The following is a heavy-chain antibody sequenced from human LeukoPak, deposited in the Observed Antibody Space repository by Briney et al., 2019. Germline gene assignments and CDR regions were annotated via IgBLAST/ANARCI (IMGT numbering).Heavy chain of an antibody. CDR3: ARVAGSYSIRPFDF. Sequence: PGGSLILSCAASGFTFDNYAMTWVRQAPGKGLEWVSAIRLSDGYTYYADSVQGRFIISRDTSKNTVSLQMNSLTGDDTALYYCARVAGSYSIRPFDFWGQGTVVIVSS. D-gene: IGHD1-26*01. J-gene: IGHJ4*02. CDR1: GFTFDNYA. V-gene: IGHV3-23*01. CDR2: IRLSDGYT.